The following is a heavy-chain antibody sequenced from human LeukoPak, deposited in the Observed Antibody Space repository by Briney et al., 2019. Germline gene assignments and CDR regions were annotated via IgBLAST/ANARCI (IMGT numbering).Heavy chain of an antibody. D-gene: IGHD3-10*01. CDR1: GFTFSSYG. CDR2: ISESGGFT. Sequence: GGSLRLSCAASGFTFSSYGMSWVRQAPGKGLEWVSAISESGGFTRHADSVKGRFTISRDNSKNTLYLQMSSLRAEDTAVYSCARESSGGQYFFDHWGQGTLVTVSS. J-gene: IGHJ4*02. V-gene: IGHV3-23*01. CDR3: ARESSGGQYFFDH.